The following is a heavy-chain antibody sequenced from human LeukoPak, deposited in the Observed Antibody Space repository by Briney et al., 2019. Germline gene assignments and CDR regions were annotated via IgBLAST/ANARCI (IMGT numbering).Heavy chain of an antibody. V-gene: IGHV3-74*01. CDR1: GFTFSSYW. Sequence: PGGSPRLSCAASGFTFSSYWMHWVRQAPGKGLVWVSRINSDGSSTSYADSVKGRFTISRDNAKNTLYLQMNSLRAEDTAVYYCARLMASWEPSFDYWGQGTLVTVSS. J-gene: IGHJ4*02. CDR2: INSDGSST. D-gene: IGHD1-26*01. CDR3: ARLMASWEPSFDY.